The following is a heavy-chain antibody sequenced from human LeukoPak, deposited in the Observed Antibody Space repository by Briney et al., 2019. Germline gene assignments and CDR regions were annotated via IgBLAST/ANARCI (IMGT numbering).Heavy chain of an antibody. D-gene: IGHD6-19*01. Sequence: GGSLRLSCAASGFTLSSYWMSGVSQAPGKGLEWVANIKQDGSEKYYVDSVKGRFTISRDNAKNSLYLQMNSLRAEDTAVYYCASLAVAGNDYWGQGTLVTVSS. CDR3: ASLAVAGNDY. CDR1: GFTLSSYW. J-gene: IGHJ4*02. V-gene: IGHV3-7*01. CDR2: IKQDGSEK.